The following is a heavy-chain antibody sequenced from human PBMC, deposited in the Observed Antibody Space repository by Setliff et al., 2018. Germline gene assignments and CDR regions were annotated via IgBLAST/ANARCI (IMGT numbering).Heavy chain of an antibody. CDR2: IYHGGDT. Sequence: SETLSLTCTVSGGSINSGVYYWGWICQPPGKGLEWIGRIYHGGDTYYNASLKSRLTISVDTSKNQFSLKLRSVTAADTAVYYCARTGTYRYFDYWGQGARVTVSS. CDR1: GGSINSGVYY. V-gene: IGHV4-39*01. J-gene: IGHJ4*02. CDR3: ARTGTYRYFDY. D-gene: IGHD1-1*01.